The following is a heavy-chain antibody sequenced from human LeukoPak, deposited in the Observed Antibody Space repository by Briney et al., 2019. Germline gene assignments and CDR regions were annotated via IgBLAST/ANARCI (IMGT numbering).Heavy chain of an antibody. Sequence: GGSLRLSCAAPGFTFSSYGMHWVRQAPGKGLEWVAVISYDGSNKYYADSVKGRFTISRDNSKNTLYLQMNSLRAEDTAVYYCAKEQYYYDSSGSPFDYWGQGTLVTVSS. V-gene: IGHV3-30*18. CDR2: ISYDGSNK. CDR1: GFTFSSYG. J-gene: IGHJ4*02. CDR3: AKEQYYYDSSGSPFDY. D-gene: IGHD3-22*01.